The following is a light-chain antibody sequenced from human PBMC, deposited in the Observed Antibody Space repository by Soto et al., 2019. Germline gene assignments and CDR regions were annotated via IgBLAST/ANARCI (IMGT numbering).Light chain of an antibody. V-gene: IGKV1-39*01. CDR2: AES. CDR3: QQSDSTPYT. J-gene: IGKJ2*01. Sequence: DIQVTQSPSSLSASVGDRVTITCRAGQRIRSYLNWYQQKPGKAPKLLIYAESSLQSGVPSRFSGRGSGTDFTLTISSLQPEDFASYYCQQSDSTPYTFGQGNKLEIK. CDR1: QRIRSY.